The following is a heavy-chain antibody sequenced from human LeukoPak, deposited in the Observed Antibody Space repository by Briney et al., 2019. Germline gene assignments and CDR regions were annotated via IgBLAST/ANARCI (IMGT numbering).Heavy chain of an antibody. D-gene: IGHD3-16*01. CDR1: RFTFSNYW. CDR3: ARDNRGGSYGDH. J-gene: IGHJ4*02. V-gene: IGHV3-7*01. CDR2: IKRDATEY. Sequence: GGSLRLSCAASRFTFSNYWMKWVRQAPGKGLEWVANIKRDATEYYYLDSVKDRFTISRDNAKNSLYLQMNSLRAEDTAVYYCARDNRGGSYGDHWGQGILVTVSS.